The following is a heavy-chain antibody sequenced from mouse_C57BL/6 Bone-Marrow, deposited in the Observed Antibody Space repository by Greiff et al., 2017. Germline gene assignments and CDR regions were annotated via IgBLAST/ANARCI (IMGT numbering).Heavy chain of an antibody. V-gene: IGHV1-52*01. Sequence: VQLQQPGAELVRPGSSVKLSCKASGYTFTSYWMHWVKQRPIQGLEWIGNIDPSDSETHYNQKFKDKDTMTVDKSSSTAYMQLSSLTSEDSAVXSGAIDGISRSFTGCAMDDWGKGTSVTVSS. D-gene: IGHD1-1*01. CDR2: IDPSDSET. CDR3: AIDGISRSFTGCAMDD. CDR1: GYTFTSYW. J-gene: IGHJ4*01.